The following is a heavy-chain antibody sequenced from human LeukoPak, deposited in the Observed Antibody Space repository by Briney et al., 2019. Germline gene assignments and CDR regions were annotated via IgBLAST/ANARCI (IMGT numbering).Heavy chain of an antibody. CDR3: AKDSYSSSAVTFDY. Sequence: ETLSLTCTVSGGSISSYYWSWVRQAPGKGLEWVSAISGSGGSTYYADSVKGRFTISRDNSKNTLYLQMNSLRAEDTAVYYCAKDSYSSSAVTFDYWGQGTLVTVSS. CDR1: GGSISSYY. D-gene: IGHD6-6*01. V-gene: IGHV3-23*01. J-gene: IGHJ4*02. CDR2: ISGSGGST.